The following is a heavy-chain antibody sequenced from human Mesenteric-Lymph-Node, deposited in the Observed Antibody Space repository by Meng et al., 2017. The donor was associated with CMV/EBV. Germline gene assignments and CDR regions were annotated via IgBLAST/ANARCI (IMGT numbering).Heavy chain of an antibody. V-gene: IGHV1-18*01. J-gene: IGHJ4*02. CDR1: GYIFSTYG. Sequence: ASVKVSCKASGYIFSTYGIAWVRQAPGQGLEWMGWISAYNNNTYFAQKFQGRVTMTTDTSRSTAYMEMKSLRSDDTAMYYCARSQDTGWSSVLAYWGLGTLVTVSS. CDR3: ARSQDTGWSSVLAY. CDR2: ISAYNNNT. D-gene: IGHD6-19*01.